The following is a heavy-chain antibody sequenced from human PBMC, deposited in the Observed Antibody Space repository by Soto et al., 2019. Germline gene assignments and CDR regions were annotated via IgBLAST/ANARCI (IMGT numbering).Heavy chain of an antibody. CDR3: AGISGGSLDY. D-gene: IGHD2-15*01. V-gene: IGHV4-34*01. Sequence: SETLSLTCAVYGGSFSGYYWSWIRQPPGKGLEWIGEINHSGSTNYNPSLKSRVTISVDTSKNQFSLKLSSVTAADTAVYYCAGISGGSLDYWGQGTMVTVSS. J-gene: IGHJ4*02. CDR2: INHSGST. CDR1: GGSFSGYY.